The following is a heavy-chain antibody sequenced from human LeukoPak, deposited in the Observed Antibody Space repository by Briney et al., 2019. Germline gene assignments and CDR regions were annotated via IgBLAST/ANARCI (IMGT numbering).Heavy chain of an antibody. CDR3: ATGGGYSYGGDYFDY. CDR2: ISGSGGST. D-gene: IGHD5-18*01. Sequence: GGSLRLSCAASGFTFSSYAMSWVRQAPRKGLEWGSAISGSGGSTYSADSVKGRFTISRDNSKNTLYLQMKRLRAEDTAVYYCATGGGYSYGGDYFDYWGQGTLVTVSS. J-gene: IGHJ4*02. CDR1: GFTFSSYA. V-gene: IGHV3-23*01.